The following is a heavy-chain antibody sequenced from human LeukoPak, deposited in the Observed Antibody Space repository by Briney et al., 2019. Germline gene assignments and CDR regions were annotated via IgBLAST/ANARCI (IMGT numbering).Heavy chain of an antibody. CDR1: GYTFTTYG. V-gene: IGHV1-18*01. Sequence: GASVKVSCKTSGYTFTTYGLTWVRQAPGQGLEWVGWIGTDTGNTNYAQNLQGRVALTTDPSTNTAYMELRSLRSDDTAVYYCARGSTPYYYDSSGRTHLDYWGQGTLVTVSS. CDR2: IGTDTGNT. CDR3: ARGSTPYYYDSSGRTHLDY. J-gene: IGHJ4*02. D-gene: IGHD3-22*01.